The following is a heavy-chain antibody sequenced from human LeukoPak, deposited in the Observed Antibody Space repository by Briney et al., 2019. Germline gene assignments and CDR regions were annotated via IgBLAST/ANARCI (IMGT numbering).Heavy chain of an antibody. Sequence: PGGSLRLSCAVSGFTFSSYWINWVRQAPGKGPEWVASINQDGSNHYYVDSVKGRFSISRDNAKDSLYLQMRSLRVEETPVYYCVRCRPYWAQGPLVTVSS. J-gene: IGHJ4*02. CDR2: INQDGSNH. CDR3: VRCRPY. V-gene: IGHV3-7*05. CDR1: GFTFSSYW.